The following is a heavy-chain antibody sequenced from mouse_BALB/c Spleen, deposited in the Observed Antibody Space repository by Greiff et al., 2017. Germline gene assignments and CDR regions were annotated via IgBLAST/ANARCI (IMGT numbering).Heavy chain of an antibody. Sequence: DVKLVESGPELVKPGASVKISCKASGYTFTDYNMHWVKQSHGKSLEWIGYIYPYNGGTGYNQKFKSKATLTVDNSSSTAYMELRSLTSEDSAVYYCAGYDDGGAFDYWGQGTTLTVSS. CDR2: IYPYNGGT. V-gene: IGHV1S29*02. CDR1: GYTFTDYN. CDR3: AGYDDGGAFDY. D-gene: IGHD2-14*01. J-gene: IGHJ2*01.